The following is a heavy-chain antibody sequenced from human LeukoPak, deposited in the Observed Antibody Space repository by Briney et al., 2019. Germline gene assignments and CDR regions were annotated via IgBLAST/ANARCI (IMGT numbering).Heavy chain of an antibody. V-gene: IGHV1-18*01. CDR1: GYTFTSYG. CDR3: AREMLGYANYYYMDV. D-gene: IGHD2-8*01. CDR2: ISAYNGNT. J-gene: IGHJ6*03. Sequence: ASVKVSCKASGYTFTSYGISWVRQAPGQGLEWMGWISAYNGNTNYAQKLQGRVTMTTDTSTSTAHMELRSLRSDDTAVYYCAREMLGYANYYYMDVWGKGTTVTVSS.